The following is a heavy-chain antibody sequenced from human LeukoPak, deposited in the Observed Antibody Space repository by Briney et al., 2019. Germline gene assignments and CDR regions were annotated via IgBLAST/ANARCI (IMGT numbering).Heavy chain of an antibody. CDR3: TRVSGVYDFWSGYYGY. Sequence: PGGSLRLSCTASGFTFGDYAMSWVRQAPGKGLEWVGFIRRKGYGGTTEYAASVKGRFTISRDDSKSIAYLQMNSLKTEDTAVYYCTRVSGVYDFWSGYYGYWGQGTLVTVSS. V-gene: IGHV3-49*04. CDR2: IRRKGYGGTT. J-gene: IGHJ4*02. D-gene: IGHD3-3*01. CDR1: GFTFGDYA.